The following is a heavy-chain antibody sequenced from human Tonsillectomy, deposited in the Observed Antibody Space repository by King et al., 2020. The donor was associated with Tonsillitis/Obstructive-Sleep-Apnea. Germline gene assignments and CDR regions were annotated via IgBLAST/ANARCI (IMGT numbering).Heavy chain of an antibody. CDR2: ISANGGST. V-gene: IGHV3-23*04. Sequence: VQLVESGGGLVQPGGSLRLSCAASGFTFSSYDMSWVRQAPGKGLEWVSGISANGGSTYYADSVKGRFTISRDNSKNTLYLQMNSLRAEDTAVYYCAKDEKCYFDLWGRGTLVTVSS. CDR3: AKDEKCYFDL. CDR1: GFTFSSYD. D-gene: IGHD5/OR15-5a*01. J-gene: IGHJ2*01.